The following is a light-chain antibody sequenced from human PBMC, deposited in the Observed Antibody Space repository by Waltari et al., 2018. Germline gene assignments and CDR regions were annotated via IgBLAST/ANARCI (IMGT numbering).Light chain of an antibody. Sequence: DLQMTQSPSSVSASISARVTITCRASQDINIWLAWYQQKPGRAPQVLIFEATRLQSGVPSRFSGSGSGTEFTLTISSLQPEDFATYYCQQANSFPRTFGQGTRLEIK. CDR3: QQANSFPRT. J-gene: IGKJ5*01. CDR1: QDINIW. V-gene: IGKV1D-12*01. CDR2: EAT.